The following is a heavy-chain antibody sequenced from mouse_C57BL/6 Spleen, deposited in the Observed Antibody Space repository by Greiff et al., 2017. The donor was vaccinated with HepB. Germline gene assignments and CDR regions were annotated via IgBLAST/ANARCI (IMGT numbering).Heavy chain of an antibody. V-gene: IGHV6-3*01. CDR3: AGPAWFAY. J-gene: IGHJ3*01. CDR2: IRLKSDNYAT. Sequence: DVKLVESGGGLVQPGGSMKLSCVASGFTFSNYWMNWVRQSPEKGLEWVAQIRLKSDNYATHYAESVKGRFTISRDDSKSSVYLQMNNLRAEDTGIYYCAGPAWFAYWGQGTLVTVSA. CDR1: GFTFSNYW.